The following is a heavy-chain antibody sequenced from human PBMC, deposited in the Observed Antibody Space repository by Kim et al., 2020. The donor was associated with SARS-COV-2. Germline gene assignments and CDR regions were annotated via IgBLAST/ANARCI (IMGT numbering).Heavy chain of an antibody. V-gene: IGHV4-34*01. CDR3: VRRGLRPDTVSIHYFDY. CDR1: GGSFSGYY. D-gene: IGHD3-16*01. J-gene: IGHJ4*02. CDR2: INHSGST. Sequence: SETLSLTCAVYGGSFSGYYWSWIRQPPGKGLEWIGEINHSGSTNYNPSLKSRVTISVDTSKNQFSLKLSSVTAADTAVYYCVRRGLRPDTVSIHYFDYWGQGTLVTVSS.